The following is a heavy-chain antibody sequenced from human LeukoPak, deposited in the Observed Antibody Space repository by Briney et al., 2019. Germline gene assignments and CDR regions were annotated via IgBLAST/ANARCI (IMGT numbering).Heavy chain of an antibody. Sequence: PSETLSLTCTVSGGSISSYYWSWIRQPAGKGLEWIGRIYTSGSTNYNPSLKSRVTMSVDTSKNQFSLKLSSVTAADTAVYYCARDLGSSSWGEGYYGMDVWGQGTTVTVSS. CDR2: IYTSGST. CDR1: GGSISSYY. V-gene: IGHV4-4*07. CDR3: ARDLGSSSWGEGYYGMDV. J-gene: IGHJ6*02. D-gene: IGHD6-13*01.